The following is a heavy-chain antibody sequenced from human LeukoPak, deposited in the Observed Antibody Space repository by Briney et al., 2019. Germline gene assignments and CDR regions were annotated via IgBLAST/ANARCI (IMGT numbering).Heavy chain of an antibody. Sequence: PGGSLRLSCAASGFTFSSYDMNWVRQAPGKGLEWVSYISSSGSTIYYADSVKGRFTISRDNAKNSLYLQMNSLRAEDTAVYYCATLPPVYSSGWSHYYYYYYGMDVWGQGTTVTVSS. V-gene: IGHV3-48*03. CDR1: GFTFSSYD. D-gene: IGHD6-19*01. J-gene: IGHJ6*02. CDR2: ISSSGSTI. CDR3: ATLPPVYSSGWSHYYYYYYGMDV.